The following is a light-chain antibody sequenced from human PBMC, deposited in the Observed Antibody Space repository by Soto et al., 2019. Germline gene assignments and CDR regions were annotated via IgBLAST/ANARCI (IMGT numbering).Light chain of an antibody. CDR2: GAS. CDR3: QQYNSWPPYT. Sequence: EIVMTQSPATLSVSPGERATLSCRASQNVNNNLAWYQQKPGQAPRLLIYGASIRATAFPARFSGSGSETEFTLTISSLQSEDSAVYYSQQYNSWPPYTFGQGTKLEIK. CDR1: QNVNNN. V-gene: IGKV3-15*01. J-gene: IGKJ2*01.